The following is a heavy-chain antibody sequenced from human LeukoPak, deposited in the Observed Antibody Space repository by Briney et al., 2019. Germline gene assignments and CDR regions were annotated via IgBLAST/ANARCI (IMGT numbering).Heavy chain of an antibody. CDR1: GGSISSGSYY. CDR2: IYTSGST. CDR3: ARVYCTNGVCLRGYYYCYMDV. D-gene: IGHD2-8*01. J-gene: IGHJ6*03. Sequence: SQTLSLTCTVSGGSISSGSYYWSWIRQPAGKGLEWIGRIYTSGSTNYNPSLKSRVTISIDTSKNQFSLKLSSVTAADTAVYYCARVYCTNGVCLRGYYYCYMDVWGKGTTVTVSS. V-gene: IGHV4-61*02.